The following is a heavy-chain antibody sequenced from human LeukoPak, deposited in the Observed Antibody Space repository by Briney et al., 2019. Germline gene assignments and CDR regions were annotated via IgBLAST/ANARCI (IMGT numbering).Heavy chain of an antibody. V-gene: IGHV4-59*01. D-gene: IGHD1-26*01. Sequence: SKTLSLTCNVSGGSISSNYWSWIRQPPGKGLEWIGYIYYSGSTNYNPSLKSRVTISVDTSKNQFSLKLSSVTAADTAVYYCARYLGVVGATIVTDAFDIWGQGTMVTVSS. J-gene: IGHJ3*02. CDR3: ARYLGVVGATIVTDAFDI. CDR2: IYYSGST. CDR1: GGSISSNY.